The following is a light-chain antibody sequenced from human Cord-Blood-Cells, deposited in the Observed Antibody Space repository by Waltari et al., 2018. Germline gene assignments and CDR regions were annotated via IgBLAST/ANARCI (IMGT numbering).Light chain of an antibody. V-gene: IGLV1-40*01. CDR3: QSYDSSLSGWV. J-gene: IGLJ3*02. CDR1: SSTIGAGYD. CDR2: GNS. Sequence: QSVLTQPPSVSGAPGQRVTISCTGRSSTIGAGYDLHWYQQLPGTAPKLLIYGNSNRPSGVPDRFSGSKSGTSASLAITGLQAEDEADYYCQSYDSSLSGWVFGGGTKMTVL.